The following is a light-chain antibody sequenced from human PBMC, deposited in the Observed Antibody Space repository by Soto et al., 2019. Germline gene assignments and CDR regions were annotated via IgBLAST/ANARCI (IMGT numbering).Light chain of an antibody. J-gene: IGKJ2*01. CDR3: QQYFSIPMFT. CDR1: QSALFSSSNKNY. Sequence: DIVLTQSPDSLAVSLGETATINCKTSQSALFSSSNKNYIAWYQRRPGQPLKLLFYWASTRASGVPDRFSASGSGTAFTLTISSLQPEDAAIYSCQQYFSIPMFTFAQGTKLQIK. CDR2: WAS. V-gene: IGKV4-1*01.